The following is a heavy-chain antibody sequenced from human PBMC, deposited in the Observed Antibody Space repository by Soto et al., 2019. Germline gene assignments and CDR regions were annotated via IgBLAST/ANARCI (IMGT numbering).Heavy chain of an antibody. Sequence: GGSLRLSCAASGFTFSSYWMSWVRQAPGKGLEWVANIKQDGSEKYNVDSVKGRFTISRDNAKNSLYLQMNSLRAEDTAVYYCASQQLVLKYYYGMDVWGQGTTVTVS. CDR1: GFTFSSYW. CDR3: ASQQLVLKYYYGMDV. CDR2: IKQDGSEK. V-gene: IGHV3-7*03. J-gene: IGHJ6*02. D-gene: IGHD6-13*01.